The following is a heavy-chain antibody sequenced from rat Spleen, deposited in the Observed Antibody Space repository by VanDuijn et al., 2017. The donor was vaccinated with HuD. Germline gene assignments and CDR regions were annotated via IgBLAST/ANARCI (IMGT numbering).Heavy chain of an antibody. Sequence: QVQLKESGPGLVQPSQTLSLTCTVSGFSLTNYGVSWVRQPPGKGLEWIGAIWSGGSTDYSSVLKSRLSISRDTSKSQIFLKMNSLQPEDTGTYYCARHWYYSGEGYFDVWGPGTMVTVSS. V-gene: IGHV2-4*01. CDR3: ARHWYYSGEGYFDV. CDR1: GFSLTNYG. J-gene: IGHJ1*01. D-gene: IGHD1-1*01. CDR2: IWSGGST.